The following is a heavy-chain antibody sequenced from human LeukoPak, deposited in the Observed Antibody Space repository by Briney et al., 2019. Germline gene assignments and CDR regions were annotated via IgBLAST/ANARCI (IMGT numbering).Heavy chain of an antibody. CDR3: ARASSEYYYGSGSYYDY. J-gene: IGHJ4*02. CDR1: GYSISSGYY. CDR2: IYHSGNT. V-gene: IGHV4-38-2*02. Sequence: PSETLSLTCTVSGYSISSGYYWGWIRQPPGKGLEWIESIYHSGNTYYNLSLKSRVTTSVDTSKNQFSLKMSSVSATDTAVYYCARASSEYYYGSGSYYDYWGQGTLVTVSS. D-gene: IGHD3-10*01.